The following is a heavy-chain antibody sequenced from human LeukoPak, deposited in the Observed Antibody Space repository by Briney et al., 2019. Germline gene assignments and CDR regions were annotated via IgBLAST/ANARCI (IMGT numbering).Heavy chain of an antibody. Sequence: SETLSLTCTVSGGSISSGGYYWSWIRQHSGKGLEWIGYIYYSGSTYYNPSLKSRVTISVDTSKNQFSLKLSSVTAADTAVYYCARDRALRLGELSPHFDYWGQGTLVTVSS. CDR3: ARDRALRLGELSPHFDY. CDR2: IYYSGST. CDR1: GGSISSGGYY. V-gene: IGHV4-31*03. D-gene: IGHD3-16*02. J-gene: IGHJ4*02.